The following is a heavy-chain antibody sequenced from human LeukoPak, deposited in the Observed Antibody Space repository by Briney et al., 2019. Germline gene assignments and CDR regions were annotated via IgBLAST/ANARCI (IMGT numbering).Heavy chain of an antibody. J-gene: IGHJ4*02. Sequence: GGSLRLSCAASGFTFDDYGLSWVRQAPGKGLEWVSVIYSGGSTYYADSVKGRFTISRDNSKNMLCLQMNSLGAEDTAVYYCATDRIAAAGNLDYWGQGTLVTVSS. V-gene: IGHV3-66*01. CDR1: GFTFDDYG. D-gene: IGHD6-13*01. CDR3: ATDRIAAAGNLDY. CDR2: IYSGGST.